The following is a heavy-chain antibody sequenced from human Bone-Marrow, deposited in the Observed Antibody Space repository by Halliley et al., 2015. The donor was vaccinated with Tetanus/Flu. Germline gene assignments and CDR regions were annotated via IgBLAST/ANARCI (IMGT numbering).Heavy chain of an antibody. CDR3: ARRRGFGVTFTFDT. Sequence: EWIGIFYSDGANIFSPSPKSRVTISIDTSKNQFSLNLTSVTAADTAGYYCARRRGFGVTFTFDTWSQGTLVTVSS. J-gene: IGHJ4*02. D-gene: IGHD3-3*01. V-gene: IGHV4-39*01. CDR2: FYSDGAN.